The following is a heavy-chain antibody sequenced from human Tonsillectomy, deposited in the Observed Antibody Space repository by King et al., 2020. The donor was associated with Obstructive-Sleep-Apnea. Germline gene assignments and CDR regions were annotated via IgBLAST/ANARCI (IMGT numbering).Heavy chain of an antibody. Sequence: QLVQSGAEVKMPGSSVKVSCKASGGTFSSYAISWVRQAPGQGPEWMGGSIPIFVATNYAQKFQDRVTITADESTTTAYMEISSLRSEDTAVYYGTIWSGYYPHYYGMDFWRQGTTVTVSS. D-gene: IGHD3-3*01. CDR2: SIPIFVAT. CDR1: GGTFSSYA. CDR3: TIWSGYYPHYYGMDF. J-gene: IGHJ6*02. V-gene: IGHV1-69*01.